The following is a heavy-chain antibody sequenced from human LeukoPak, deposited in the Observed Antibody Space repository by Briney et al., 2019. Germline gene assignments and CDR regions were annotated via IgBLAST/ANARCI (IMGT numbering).Heavy chain of an antibody. CDR1: GFTVSSNY. CDR2: IYSGGST. Sequence: GGSLRLSCAASGFTVSSNYMSWVRQAPGKGLEWVSVIYSGGSTYYADSVKGRFTISRDNSKNTLYLQMNSLRAEDTAVYYCASIYDSSGYYWGAFDDWGQGTLVTVSS. CDR3: ASIYDSSGYYWGAFDD. J-gene: IGHJ4*02. D-gene: IGHD3-22*01. V-gene: IGHV3-66*01.